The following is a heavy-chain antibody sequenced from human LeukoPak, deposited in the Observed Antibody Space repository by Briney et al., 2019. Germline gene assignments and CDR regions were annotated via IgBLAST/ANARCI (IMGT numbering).Heavy chain of an antibody. CDR2: MNPNSGNT. D-gene: IGHD3-3*01. CDR3: ASGPTITIFGVVTNNWFDP. CDR1: GYTFTSYD. J-gene: IGHJ5*02. V-gene: IGHV1-8*01. Sequence: GASVKVSCKASGYTFTSYDINWVRQATGQGLEWMGWMNPNSGNTGYAQKFQGRVTMTRNTSISTAYMELSSLRSEDTAVYYCASGPTITIFGVVTNNWFDPWGQGTLVTVSS.